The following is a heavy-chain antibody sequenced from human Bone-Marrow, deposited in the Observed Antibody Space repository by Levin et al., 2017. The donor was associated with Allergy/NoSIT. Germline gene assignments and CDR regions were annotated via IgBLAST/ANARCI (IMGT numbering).Heavy chain of an antibody. CDR2: ISSSSSYI. V-gene: IGHV3-21*01. Sequence: GGSLRLSCAASGFTFSSYSMNWVRQAPGKGLEWVSSISSSSSYIYYADSVKGRFTISRDNAKNSLYLQMNSLRAEDTAVYYCARERGGYSGYDRDAFDIWGQGTMVTVSS. CDR1: GFTFSSYS. CDR3: ARERGGYSGYDRDAFDI. D-gene: IGHD5-12*01. J-gene: IGHJ3*02.